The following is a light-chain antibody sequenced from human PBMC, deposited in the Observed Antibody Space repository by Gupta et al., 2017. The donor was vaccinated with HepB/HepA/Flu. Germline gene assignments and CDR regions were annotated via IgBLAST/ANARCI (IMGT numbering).Light chain of an antibody. CDR1: QRISTN. J-gene: IGKJ4*01. Sequence: EIVITQSQVTLSVSQGERATLSCRASQRISTNLAWYKQKPGQAPSVLIYGAFTRATGIPARFSGSGSGTEFTLTISSLQSEDFAVYFCQQYNNWPLTFGGGTKVEIK. CDR3: QQYNNWPLT. V-gene: IGKV3-15*01. CDR2: GAF.